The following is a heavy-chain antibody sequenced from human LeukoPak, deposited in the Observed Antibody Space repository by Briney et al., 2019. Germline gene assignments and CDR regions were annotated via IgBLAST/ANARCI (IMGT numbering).Heavy chain of an antibody. CDR2: IKEDGGEI. D-gene: IGHD2-15*01. Sequence: GGPLRLSRAPSAFTFSTSWMSWARPPPGKGLEWVANIKEDGGEINYVDSVKGRFTISRDNAHNSLFLDMRSVRVEDRAIYYCGKDRRYSTFDLWGRGTLVTVS. CDR1: AFTFSTSW. J-gene: IGHJ4*02. CDR3: GKDRRYSTFDL. V-gene: IGHV3-7*01.